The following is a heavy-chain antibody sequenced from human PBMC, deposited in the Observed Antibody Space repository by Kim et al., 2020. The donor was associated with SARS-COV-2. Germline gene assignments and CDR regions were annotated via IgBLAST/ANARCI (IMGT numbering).Heavy chain of an antibody. J-gene: IGHJ6*03. CDR1: GGSFSGYY. Sequence: SETLSLTCAVYGGSFSGYYWSWIRQPPGKGLEWIGEINHSGSTNYNPSLKSRVTISVDTSKNQFSLKLSSVTAADTAVYYCARGSYHYGDYYYYYMDVWGKGTTVTVSS. V-gene: IGHV4-34*01. D-gene: IGHD4-17*01. CDR3: ARGSYHYGDYYYYYMDV. CDR2: INHSGST.